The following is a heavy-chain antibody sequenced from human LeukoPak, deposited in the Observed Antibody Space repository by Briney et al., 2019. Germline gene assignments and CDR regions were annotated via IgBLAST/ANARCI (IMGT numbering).Heavy chain of an antibody. V-gene: IGHV3-48*01. CDR1: GFTFSSYS. J-gene: IGHJ4*02. Sequence: PGGSLRLSCAASGFTFSSYSMNWVRQAPGKGLEWVSYISSSSSTIYYADSVKGRFTISRDNAKNSLYLQMNSLRAEDTAVYYCARDNDFEYWGQGTLVTVSS. CDR2: ISSSSSTI. CDR3: ARDNDFEY. D-gene: IGHD3-3*01.